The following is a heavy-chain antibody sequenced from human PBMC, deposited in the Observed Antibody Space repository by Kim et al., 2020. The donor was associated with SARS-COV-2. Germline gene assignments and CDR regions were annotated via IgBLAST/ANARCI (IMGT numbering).Heavy chain of an antibody. Sequence: ADAVKGRFTIARDDSKNTLDLQMNSLRAEDSAVYYCAKATSAYYHTGMDVWGQGTTVTVSS. CDR3: AKATSAYYHTGMDV. J-gene: IGHJ6*02. D-gene: IGHD3-22*01. V-gene: IGHV3-23*01.